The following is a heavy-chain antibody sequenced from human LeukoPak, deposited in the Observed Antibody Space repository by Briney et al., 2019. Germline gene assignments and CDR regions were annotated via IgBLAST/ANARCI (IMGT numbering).Heavy chain of an antibody. CDR1: GFTCSSDA. J-gene: IGHJ4*02. CDR3: ARGLWFGELRWSHY. D-gene: IGHD3-10*01. CDR2: ISTSSSTI. V-gene: IGHV3-48*02. Sequence: GGSLSFSCSASGFTCSSDAMNWVRQAPGKGLEWVSYISTSSSTIYYADSVKGRFTISIDNARNSLFLQMSSLRDEDTAVYYCARGLWFGELRWSHYGGGGTLVTVSS.